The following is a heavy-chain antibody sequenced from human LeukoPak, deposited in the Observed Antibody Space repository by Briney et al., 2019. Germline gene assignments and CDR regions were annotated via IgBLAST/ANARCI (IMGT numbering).Heavy chain of an antibody. CDR3: ARGDYGSGSYYIYNWFDP. D-gene: IGHD3-10*01. CDR1: GYTFTSYG. Sequence: GASVKVSCKASGYTFTSYGISWVRQAPGQGLEWMGRISAYNGNTNYAQKLQGRVTMTTDTSTSTAYMELRSLRSDDTAVYYCARGDYGSGSYYIYNWFDPWGQGTLVTVSS. CDR2: ISAYNGNT. V-gene: IGHV1-18*01. J-gene: IGHJ5*02.